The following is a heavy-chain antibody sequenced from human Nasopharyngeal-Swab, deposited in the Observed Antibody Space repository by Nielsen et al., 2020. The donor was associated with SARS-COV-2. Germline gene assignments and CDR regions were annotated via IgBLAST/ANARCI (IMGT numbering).Heavy chain of an antibody. Sequence: SGPTLVKPTQPLTLTCTFSGFPLSSPGMGVSWIRQPPGKDLEWLARIDCDGDAYHSPSLRPRPTIPKDTSKNQVVLVMTDVDPVDTATYFCARTSALQHSAGYDFDSWGQGTLVTVSS. D-gene: IGHD1-26*01. CDR3: ARTSALQHSAGYDFDS. CDR2: IDCDGDA. J-gene: IGHJ4*02. V-gene: IGHV2-70*11. CDR1: GFPLSSPGMG.